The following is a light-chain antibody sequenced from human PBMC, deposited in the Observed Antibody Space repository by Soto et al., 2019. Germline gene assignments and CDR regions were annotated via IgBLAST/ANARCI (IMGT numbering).Light chain of an antibody. CDR2: GAS. J-gene: IGKJ3*01. Sequence: EVVMTQSPATLSLSPGERATLSCRASQSVSSDLAWYQQKPGQAPRLLIYGASTRATDIPARFSGGGFGTEFTLTISSLQSEDFAIYYCQQYNDWPPITFGPGTRVDFK. V-gene: IGKV3-15*01. CDR3: QQYNDWPPIT. CDR1: QSVSSD.